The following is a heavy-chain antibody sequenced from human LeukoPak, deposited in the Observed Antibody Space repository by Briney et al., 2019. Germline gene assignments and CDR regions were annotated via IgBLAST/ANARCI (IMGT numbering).Heavy chain of an antibody. J-gene: IGHJ6*02. Sequence: KPGGSLRLSCAASGFTFSDYYMSWIRQAPGQGLDLVSYISSSSSYTNYADSVKGRFTISRDNAKNSLYLQMNSLRAEDTAVCYCAKYRTLRYFDWLSQGPSNYYYGMDVWGQGTAVTVSS. CDR2: ISSSSSYT. CDR1: GFTFSDYY. D-gene: IGHD3-9*01. V-gene: IGHV3-11*03. CDR3: AKYRTLRYFDWLSQGPSNYYYGMDV.